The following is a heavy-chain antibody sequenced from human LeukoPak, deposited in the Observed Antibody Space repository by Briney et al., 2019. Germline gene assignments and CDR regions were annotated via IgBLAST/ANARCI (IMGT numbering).Heavy chain of an antibody. CDR3: ASSYDSSGYHDY. CDR1: GGSFSGYY. Sequence: SETLSLTCAVYGGSFSGYYWSWIRQPPGKGLEWIGEINHSGGTNYNPSLKSRVTISVDTSKNQFSLKLSSVTAADTAVYYCASSYDSSGYHDYWGQGTLVTVSS. V-gene: IGHV4-34*01. CDR2: INHSGGT. D-gene: IGHD3-22*01. J-gene: IGHJ4*02.